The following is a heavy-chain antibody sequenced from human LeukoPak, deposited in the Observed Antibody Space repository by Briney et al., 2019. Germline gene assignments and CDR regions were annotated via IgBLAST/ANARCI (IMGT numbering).Heavy chain of an antibody. J-gene: IGHJ4*02. CDR1: GFTFDDYA. CDR3: AKAYSSSWYSAFDY. CDR2: ISWNSGSI. D-gene: IGHD6-13*01. V-gene: IGHV3-9*01. Sequence: GRSLRLSCAASGFTFDDYAMHWVRQAPGKGLEWVSGISWNSGSIGYADSVKGRFTISRDNAKNSLYLQMNSLRAGDTALYYCAKAYSSSWYSAFDYWGQGTLVTVSS.